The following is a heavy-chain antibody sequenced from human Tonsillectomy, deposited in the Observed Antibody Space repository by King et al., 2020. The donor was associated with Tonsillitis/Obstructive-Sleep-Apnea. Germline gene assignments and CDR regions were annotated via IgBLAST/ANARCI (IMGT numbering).Heavy chain of an antibody. Sequence: VQLVESGAEVKKPGDSVRVSCKASGFTFTSYGIIWVRQAPGQGLEWMGWISPYNDNTNYAQKLQGRVTMTTDTSTSTAYMELRSLRSDDTAVYYCASSTIFGVVIYYMDVWGKGTTVTVSS. D-gene: IGHD3-3*01. J-gene: IGHJ6*03. CDR2: ISPYNDNT. CDR3: ASSTIFGVVIYYMDV. CDR1: GFTFTSYG. V-gene: IGHV1-18*01.